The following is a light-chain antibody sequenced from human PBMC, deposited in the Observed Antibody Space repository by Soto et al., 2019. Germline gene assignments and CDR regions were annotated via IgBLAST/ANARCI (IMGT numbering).Light chain of an antibody. Sequence: IQMTQSPSSLSASVGDRVTITCRTSQPISDYLNWYQQKPGKAPTLLIYTTSNLQSGVPSRFSGSGSGTDFTLTISSLQPEDFATYYCLLDFRYFWAFGQGTKVDIK. V-gene: IGKV1-6*01. CDR2: TTS. J-gene: IGKJ1*01. CDR3: LLDFRYFWA. CDR1: QPISDY.